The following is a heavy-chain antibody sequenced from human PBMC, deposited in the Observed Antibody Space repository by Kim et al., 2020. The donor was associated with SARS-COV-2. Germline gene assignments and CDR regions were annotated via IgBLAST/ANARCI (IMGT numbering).Heavy chain of an antibody. CDR2: GMT. V-gene: IGHV3-66*01. Sequence: GMTHYADSVKDRFNISRDNAKNMVNLQMTSLRVDDTAVYYCLGAGGNSYWGRGTLVTVSS. D-gene: IGHD3-10*01. CDR3: LGAGGNSY. J-gene: IGHJ4*02.